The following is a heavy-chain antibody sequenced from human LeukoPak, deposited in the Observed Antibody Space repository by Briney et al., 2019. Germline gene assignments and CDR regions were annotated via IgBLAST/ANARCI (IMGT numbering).Heavy chain of an antibody. CDR3: ARDYGDLVGDYYCYYGMDV. D-gene: IGHD4-17*01. CDR1: GGTFSSYA. V-gene: IGHV1-69*04. J-gene: IGHJ6*02. Sequence: SVKVSCKASGGTFSSYAISWVRQAPGQGLEWMGRIIPILGIANYAQKFQGRVTITADKSTSTAYMELSSLRSEDTAVYYCARDYGDLVGDYYCYYGMDVWGQGTTVTVSS. CDR2: IIPILGIA.